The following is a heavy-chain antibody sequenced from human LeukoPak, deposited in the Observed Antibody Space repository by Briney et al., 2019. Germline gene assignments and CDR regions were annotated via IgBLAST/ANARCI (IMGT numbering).Heavy chain of an antibody. Sequence: PGGSLRLSCAASGFTFSSYWMSWVRQAPGKGLEWVANIKQDGSEKYYVDSVKGRFTISRDNAKNSLYLQMNSLRAEDTAVYYCARDIVVGVAALDYMDVWGKGTTVTVSS. CDR3: ARDIVVGVAALDYMDV. CDR1: GFTFSSYW. D-gene: IGHD2-15*01. J-gene: IGHJ6*03. V-gene: IGHV3-7*01. CDR2: IKQDGSEK.